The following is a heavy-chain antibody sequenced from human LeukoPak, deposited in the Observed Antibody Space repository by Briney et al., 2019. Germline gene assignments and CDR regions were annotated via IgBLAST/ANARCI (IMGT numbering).Heavy chain of an antibody. V-gene: IGHV1-18*01. Sequence: ASVKVSCKVSGYTLTELSMHWVRQAPGQGLEWMGWISAYNGNTNYAQKLQGRVTMTTDTSTSTAYMELRSLRSDDTAVYYCARVTVDDFWSGYRNWFDPWGQGTLVTVSS. J-gene: IGHJ5*02. CDR3: ARVTVDDFWSGYRNWFDP. CDR2: ISAYNGNT. D-gene: IGHD3-3*01. CDR1: GYTLTELS.